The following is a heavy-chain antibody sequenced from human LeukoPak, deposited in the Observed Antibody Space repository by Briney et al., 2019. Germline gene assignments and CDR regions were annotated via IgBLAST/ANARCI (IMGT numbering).Heavy chain of an antibody. CDR2: IWSDGSSQ. CDR1: GFTFSNYF. J-gene: IGHJ4*02. V-gene: IGHV3-33*01. Sequence: GSLSLSSVASGFTFSNYFMPWARQAPGRGLDWVALIWSDGSSQYYADSVKGRFTISRDNSKNTLYLQMNSLRAEDTAVYYCASGVPAAIYWGQGTLVTVSS. D-gene: IGHD2-2*01. CDR3: ASGVPAAIY.